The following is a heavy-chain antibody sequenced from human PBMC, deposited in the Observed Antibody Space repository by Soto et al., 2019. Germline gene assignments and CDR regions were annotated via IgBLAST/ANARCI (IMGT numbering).Heavy chain of an antibody. CDR1: GGSISSGGYY. CDR2: IYYSGST. J-gene: IGHJ5*02. CDR3: ASCRAVKGVGWFDP. D-gene: IGHD3-3*01. V-gene: IGHV4-31*03. Sequence: SAPLSLTCTVSGGSISSGGYYWSWIRQHPGKGLEWIGYIYYSGSTYYNPSLKSRVTISVDTSKNQISLKLSSVTAADTAVYYCASCRAVKGVGWFDPWGQGTLVTVSS.